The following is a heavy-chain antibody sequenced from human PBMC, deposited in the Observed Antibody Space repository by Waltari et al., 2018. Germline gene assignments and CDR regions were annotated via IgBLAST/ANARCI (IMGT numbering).Heavy chain of an antibody. J-gene: IGHJ3*02. CDR2: ISYDGNNK. CDR3: ARDLYDDSNLGETFDI. CDR1: GFTFSTSA. V-gene: IGHV3-30*01. D-gene: IGHD3-22*01. Sequence: QVQLVESGGGVVQPGRSLRLSCAASGFTFSTSAMHWVRQAPGKWLEWVTVISYDGNNKYNADARKGRVTIARDNAKNTLYLQTNSLRAEDTAVYYCARDLYDDSNLGETFDIWGQGTMVTVSS.